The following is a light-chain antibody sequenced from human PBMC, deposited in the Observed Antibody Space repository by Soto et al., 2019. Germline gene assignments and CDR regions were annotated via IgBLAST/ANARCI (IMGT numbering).Light chain of an antibody. Sequence: DIRMTQSPSTLSASVCDSVTITCLASQKVSPWLAWYQQKAGKAPKLLMYDVSSLKRGVPSRFSGSGSGTEFTLTISSLQPDDFATYYCQQYDSYWGTFGQGTKVAIK. CDR2: DVS. CDR3: QQYDSYWGT. CDR1: QKVSPW. V-gene: IGKV1-5*01. J-gene: IGKJ1*01.